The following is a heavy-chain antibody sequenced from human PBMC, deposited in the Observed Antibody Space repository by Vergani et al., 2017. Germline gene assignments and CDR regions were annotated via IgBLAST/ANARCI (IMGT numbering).Heavy chain of an antibody. CDR2: INPSGGST. CDR3: ARDLRDDSSGYPPGNWFDP. Sequence: QVQLVQSGAEVKKPGASVKVSCKVSGYTLTELSMHWVRQAPGKGLEWMGIINPSGGSTSYAQKFQGRVTMTRDTSTSTVYMELSSLRSEDTAVYYCARDLRDDSSGYPPGNWFDPWGQGTLVTVSS. D-gene: IGHD3-22*01. CDR1: GYTLTELS. J-gene: IGHJ5*02. V-gene: IGHV1-46*01.